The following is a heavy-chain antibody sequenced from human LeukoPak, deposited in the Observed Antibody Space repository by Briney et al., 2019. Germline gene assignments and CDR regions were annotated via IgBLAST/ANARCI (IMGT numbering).Heavy chain of an antibody. CDR2: ISSSSSYI. V-gene: IGHV3-21*01. CDR1: GFTFSTYS. CDR3: ARVFSWTNYYDSSGYSNNFDY. D-gene: IGHD3-22*01. Sequence: GGSLRLSCAASGFTFSTYSMNWVRQAPGKGLEWVSSISSSSSYIYYADSVKGRFTISRDNAKNSLFLHMNSLRAEDTAVYYCARVFSWTNYYDSSGYSNNFDYWGQGTLVTVSS. J-gene: IGHJ4*02.